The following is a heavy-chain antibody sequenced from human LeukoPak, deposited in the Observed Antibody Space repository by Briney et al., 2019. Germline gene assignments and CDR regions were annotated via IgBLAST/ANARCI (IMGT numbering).Heavy chain of an antibody. CDR2: ISSDGSTT. CDR3: ARRGYYGNYFDY. Sequence: GGSLRLSCAASGFSLSSSWMHWVRQAPGKGLVWVSRISSDGSTTNHADSVKGRFTISRDNAKNTLYLQMNSLRAEDTAVYYCARRGYYGNYFDYWGQGTLVTVSS. J-gene: IGHJ4*02. V-gene: IGHV3-74*01. CDR1: GFSLSSSW. D-gene: IGHD3-22*01.